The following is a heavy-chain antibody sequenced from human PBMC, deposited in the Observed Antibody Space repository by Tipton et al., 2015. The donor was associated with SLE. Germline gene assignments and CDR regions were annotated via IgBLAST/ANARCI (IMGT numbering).Heavy chain of an antibody. Sequence: TLSLTCAVSGYSISSGYYWGWIRQPPGKGLEGVGSIYHSGSTYYNPSLKSRVTLSVDTSKNQSSLKLSSVTAADTAVYYCARNFYGGNSAFDIWGQGTMVTVSS. CDR2: IYHSGST. V-gene: IGHV4-38-2*01. D-gene: IGHD4-23*01. CDR3: ARNFYGGNSAFDI. CDR1: GYSISSGYY. J-gene: IGHJ3*02.